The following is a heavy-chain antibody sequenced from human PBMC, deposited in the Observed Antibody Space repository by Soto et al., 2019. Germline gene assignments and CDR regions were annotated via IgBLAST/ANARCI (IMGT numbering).Heavy chain of an antibody. V-gene: IGHV4-39*01. CDR3: ARRSFTMVRGVPPTLEDY. CDR1: GGSISSSSYY. CDR2: IYYSGST. D-gene: IGHD3-10*01. J-gene: IGHJ4*02. Sequence: QLQLQESGPGLVKPSETLSLTCTVSGGSISSSSYYWGWIRQPPGKGLEWIGSIYYSGSTYYNPSLKSRVTISVDTSKNQFSLKLSSVTAADTAVYYCARRSFTMVRGVPPTLEDYWGQGTLVTVSS.